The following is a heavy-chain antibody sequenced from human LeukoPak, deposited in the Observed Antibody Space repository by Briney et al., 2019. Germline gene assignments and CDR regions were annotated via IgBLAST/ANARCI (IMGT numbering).Heavy chain of an antibody. D-gene: IGHD2-15*01. J-gene: IGHJ4*02. Sequence: SETLSLTCTVSGGSISSYYWSWIRQPPGKGLEWIGYIYYSGSTNYNPSLKSRVTISVDTSKNQFSLKLSSVTAADTAVYYCAHTYCSGGSCYSGFDYWGQGTLVTVSS. CDR1: GGSISSYY. V-gene: IGHV4-59*01. CDR3: AHTYCSGGSCYSGFDY. CDR2: IYYSGST.